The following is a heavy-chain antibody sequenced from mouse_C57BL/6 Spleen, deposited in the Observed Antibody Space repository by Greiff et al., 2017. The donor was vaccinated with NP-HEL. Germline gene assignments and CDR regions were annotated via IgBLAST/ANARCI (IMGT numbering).Heavy chain of an antibody. CDR2: INPSNGGT. J-gene: IGHJ1*03. CDR3: AVYGSSYNWYFDV. CDR1: GYTFTSYW. Sequence: VQGVESGTELVKPGASVKLSCKASGYTFTSYWMHWVKQRPGQGLEWIGNINPSNGGTNYNEKFKSKATLTVDKSSSTAYMQLSSLTSEDAAVYYCAVYGSSYNWYFDVWGTGTTVTVSS. D-gene: IGHD1-1*01. V-gene: IGHV1-53*01.